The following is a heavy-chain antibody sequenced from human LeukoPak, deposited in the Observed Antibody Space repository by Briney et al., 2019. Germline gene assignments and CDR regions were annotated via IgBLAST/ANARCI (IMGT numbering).Heavy chain of an antibody. V-gene: IGHV1-2*02. D-gene: IGHD3-22*01. Sequence: GASVKLSCKASGYTFTGYYMHRGRQAPGQGLEWMGWINPNSGGTNYAKKHPGRVTMTTDTSTSTAYMELRSLRPDDTAVYYCARSADYYYDSSGYYYFDYWGQGTLVTVSS. CDR3: ARSADYYYDSSGYYYFDY. CDR2: INPNSGGT. J-gene: IGHJ4*02. CDR1: GYTFTGYY.